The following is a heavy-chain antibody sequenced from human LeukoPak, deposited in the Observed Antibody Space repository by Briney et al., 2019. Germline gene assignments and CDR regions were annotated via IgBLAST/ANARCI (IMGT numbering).Heavy chain of an antibody. CDR1: GFTFSNYW. V-gene: IGHV3-7*01. J-gene: IGHJ1*01. CDR2: IKTDGSEK. Sequence: GGSLRLSCEGSGFTFSNYWMGWVRQAPGKGLQWAANIKTDGSEKYYVDSVKGRFTISRDNAKNSLYLQMNSLRAEDTAVYYCATYSSLNRREFQYWGQGTLLTVSS. D-gene: IGHD3-22*01. CDR3: ATYSSLNRREFQY.